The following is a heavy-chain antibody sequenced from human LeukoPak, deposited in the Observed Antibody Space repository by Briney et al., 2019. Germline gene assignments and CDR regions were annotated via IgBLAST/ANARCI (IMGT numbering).Heavy chain of an antibody. V-gene: IGHV4-59*01. J-gene: IGHJ4*02. CDR2: IYYSGGT. Sequence: SETLSLTCTVSGGSIRGFYWSWIRQPPGERLEWIGYIYYSGGTNYNPSLKSRVTISVDTSKNQFSLRLSSVTAADTAVYYCARVRNQYDSSGYYSHDYWGQGTLATVSS. D-gene: IGHD3-22*01. CDR3: ARVRNQYDSSGYYSHDY. CDR1: GGSIRGFY.